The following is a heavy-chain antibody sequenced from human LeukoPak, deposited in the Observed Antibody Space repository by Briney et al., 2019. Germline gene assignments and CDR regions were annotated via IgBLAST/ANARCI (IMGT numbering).Heavy chain of an antibody. J-gene: IGHJ4*02. CDR2: INHSGST. CDR3: ARVPPSIAVAGTGGNFDY. V-gene: IGHV4-34*01. D-gene: IGHD6-19*01. Sequence: SETLSLTCAVYGGSFSGYYWSWIRQPPGKGLEWIGEINHSGSTNYNPSLKSRVTISVDTSKNQFSLKLSSVTAADTAVYYCARVPPSIAVAGTGGNFDYWGQGTLVTVSS. CDR1: GGSFSGYY.